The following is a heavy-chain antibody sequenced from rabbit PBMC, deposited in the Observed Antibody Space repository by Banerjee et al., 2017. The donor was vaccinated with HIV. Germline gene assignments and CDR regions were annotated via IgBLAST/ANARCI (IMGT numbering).Heavy chain of an antibody. CDR2: IYTASSGST. CDR1: GFSFNNNYV. V-gene: IGHV1S45*01. D-gene: IGHD7-1*01. J-gene: IGHJ4*01. CDR3: ARDAGGDGYSNDL. Sequence: QEQLEESGGDLVKPEGSLTLTCTASGFSFNNNYVMCWVRQAPGKGLEWIGCIYTASSGSTHHASWAKGRFTISKTSSTTVTLQMTSLTAADTATYFCARDAGGDGYSNDLWGPGTLVTVS.